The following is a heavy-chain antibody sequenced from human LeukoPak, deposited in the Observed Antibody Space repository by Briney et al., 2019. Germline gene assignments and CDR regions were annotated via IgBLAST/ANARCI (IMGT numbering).Heavy chain of an antibody. CDR2: IWYDGSSE. V-gene: IGHV3-33*06. CDR3: AKDDNWRGSYNYYYMDV. CDR1: GVNFGSYG. Sequence: GGSLRLSCAASGVNFGSYGMHWVRQAPGKGLEWVAVIWYDGSSEQYADSVKGRFTISRDNSRDTLYLQMNSLRAEDTAVYYCAKDDNWRGSYNYYYMDVWGKGTSVTVSS. D-gene: IGHD3-3*01. J-gene: IGHJ6*03.